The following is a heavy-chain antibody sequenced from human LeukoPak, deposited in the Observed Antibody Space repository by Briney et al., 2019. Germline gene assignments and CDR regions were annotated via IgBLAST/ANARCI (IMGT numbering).Heavy chain of an antibody. Sequence: EESLKISCKGSGYSFTSYWIAWVRQMTGKGLEWIGIIYPGDSETRYSPYLPGQVTITADKSINTTHLQCSSLKASHTAMYYCTSLPFCHYPYYWGQGTLVTVAS. D-gene: IGHD3-10*01. CDR2: IYPGDSET. V-gene: IGHV5-51*01. CDR3: TSLPFCHYPYY. J-gene: IGHJ4*02. CDR1: GYSFTSYW.